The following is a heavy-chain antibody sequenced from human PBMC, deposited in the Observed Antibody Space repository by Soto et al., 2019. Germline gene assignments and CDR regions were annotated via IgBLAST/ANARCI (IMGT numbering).Heavy chain of an antibody. J-gene: IGHJ6*02. Sequence: ASVKVSCKASGYTFTGYYMHWVRQAPGQGLEWMGWINPNSGGTNYAQKFQGRVTMTRDTSISTAYMKLSRLRSDDTAVYYCAREPTYYDFWSGYFPDYYYGMDVWGQGTTVTVSS. CDR2: INPNSGGT. D-gene: IGHD3-3*01. CDR1: GYTFTGYY. V-gene: IGHV1-2*02. CDR3: AREPTYYDFWSGYFPDYYYGMDV.